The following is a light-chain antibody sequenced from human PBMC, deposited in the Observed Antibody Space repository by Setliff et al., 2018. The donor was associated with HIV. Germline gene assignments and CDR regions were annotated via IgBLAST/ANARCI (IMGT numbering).Light chain of an antibody. CDR2: DFS. CDR1: SSDIGSYYY. Sequence: QSVLTQPASVSGSPGQSVTISCTGTSSDIGSYYYVSWYQQHPGKAPKLVIYDFSNRPSGVSDRFSGSRSGNTASLTISGLQAEDEADYYCSSYSSNSTPYVFGSGTKVTVL. J-gene: IGLJ1*01. CDR3: SSYSSNSTPYV. V-gene: IGLV2-14*03.